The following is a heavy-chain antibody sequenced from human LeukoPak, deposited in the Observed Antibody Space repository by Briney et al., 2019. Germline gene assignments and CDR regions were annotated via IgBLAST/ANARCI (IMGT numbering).Heavy chain of an antibody. Sequence: GGSLRLSCAASGFTFISYSMNWVRQAPGKGLEWVSSISSSSSYIYYADSVKGRFTISRDNAKNSLYLQMNSLRAEDTAVYYCARGLQLLWFGEIGYWGQGTLVTVSS. CDR3: ARGLQLLWFGEIGY. CDR2: ISSSSSYI. D-gene: IGHD3-10*01. V-gene: IGHV3-21*01. J-gene: IGHJ4*02. CDR1: GFTFISYS.